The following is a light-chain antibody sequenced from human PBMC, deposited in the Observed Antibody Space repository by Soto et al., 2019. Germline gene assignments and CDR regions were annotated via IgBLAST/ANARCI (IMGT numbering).Light chain of an antibody. CDR1: QRVSSY. CDR2: DAS. V-gene: IGKV3-11*01. Sequence: EIVLTQSPATLSLAPGERATLSCRASQRVSSYLAWYQQKPGQAPRLLISDASNRATGIPARFSGSGFGTDFTLTISSLEPEDFVVYYCQQRSNWPPLTFGGGTKVEIK. CDR3: QQRSNWPPLT. J-gene: IGKJ4*01.